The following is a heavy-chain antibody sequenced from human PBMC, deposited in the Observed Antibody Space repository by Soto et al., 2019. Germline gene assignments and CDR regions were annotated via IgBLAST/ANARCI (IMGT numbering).Heavy chain of an antibody. CDR3: ARRRDAFDI. CDR2: IYYSGTT. CDR1: GGYISSYY. V-gene: IGHV4-59*08. Sequence: QVQLQESGPGLVKPSETLSLTCTVSGGYISSYYWSWIRQPPGKGLEWIGYIYYSGTTNYNPSLESGVTMSVDTSNNLFSLKLISVTAADTAVYYCARRRDAFDIWGQGTMVTISS. J-gene: IGHJ3*02.